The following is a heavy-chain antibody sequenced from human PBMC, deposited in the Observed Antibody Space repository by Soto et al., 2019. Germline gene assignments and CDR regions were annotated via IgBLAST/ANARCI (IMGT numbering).Heavy chain of an antibody. V-gene: IGHV1-69*13. CDR2: IIPIFGTA. CDR3: ARLRADDYGDYGEYYYYGMDV. Sequence: SVKVSCKASGGTFSSYAISWVRQAPGQGLEWMGGIIPIFGTANYAQKFQGRVTITADESTSTAYMELSSLRSEDTAVYYCARLRADDYGDYGEYYYYGMDVWGQGTTVTVSS. J-gene: IGHJ6*02. CDR1: GGTFSSYA. D-gene: IGHD4-17*01.